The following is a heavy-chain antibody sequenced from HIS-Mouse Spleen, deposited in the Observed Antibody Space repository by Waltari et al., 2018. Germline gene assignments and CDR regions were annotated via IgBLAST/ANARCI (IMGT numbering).Heavy chain of an antibody. V-gene: IGHV4-39*07. D-gene: IGHD6-13*01. CDR3: AREIPYSSSWYDWYFDL. CDR2: IYYSGST. CDR1: GGSLSSSSYY. J-gene: IGHJ2*01. Sequence: QLQLQESGPGLVKPSETLSLTCTVSGGSLSSSSYYWGWIRQPPGKGLEWIGSIYYSGSTDCNPSLKSRVTISVDTSKNPFSLKLGSVTAADTAVYYCAREIPYSSSWYDWYFDLWGRGTLVTVSS.